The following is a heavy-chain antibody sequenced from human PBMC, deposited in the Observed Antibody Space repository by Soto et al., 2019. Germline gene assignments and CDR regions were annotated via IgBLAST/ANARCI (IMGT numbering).Heavy chain of an antibody. CDR2: IIPIFGTA. J-gene: IGHJ6*02. D-gene: IGHD2-15*01. CDR1: GGTFSSYA. V-gene: IGHV1-69*01. Sequence: QVQLVQSGAEVKKPGSSVQVSCKAPGGTFSSYAISWVRQAPGQGLEWMGGIIPIFGTAKYAQKFQGRVTITADESTSTGYMELSSLRPEDTAVYYCARSQGGSSSLDIYYYYFYGMDVWGQGTTVTVSS. CDR3: ARSQGGSSSLDIYYYYFYGMDV.